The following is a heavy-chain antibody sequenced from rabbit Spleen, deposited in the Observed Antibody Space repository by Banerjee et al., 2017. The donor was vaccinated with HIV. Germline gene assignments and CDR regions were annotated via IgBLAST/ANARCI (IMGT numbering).Heavy chain of an antibody. J-gene: IGHJ6*01. D-gene: IGHD4-1*01. CDR3: ARDMDGVIGWNFGW. Sequence: QQQLEESGGGLVKPGGTLTLTCKASGIDFSNYYYMCWVRQAPGKGLEWVACIYTGTVSDRTYYATWAKGRFTISKTSSTTVTLQMTSLTVADTATYFCARDMDGVIGWNFGWWGPGTLVTVS. CDR2: IYTGTVSDRT. CDR1: GIDFSNYYY. V-gene: IGHV1S45*01.